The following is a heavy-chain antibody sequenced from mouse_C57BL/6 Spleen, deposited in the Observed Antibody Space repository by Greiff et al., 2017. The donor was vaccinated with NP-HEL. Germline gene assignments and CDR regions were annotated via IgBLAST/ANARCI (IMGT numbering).Heavy chain of an antibody. CDR1: GFTFSDYG. CDR3: ARPITTVVALYAMDY. J-gene: IGHJ4*01. D-gene: IGHD1-1*01. CDR2: ISSGSSTI. Sequence: EVQGVESGGGLVKPGGSLKLSCAASGFTFSDYGMHWVRQAPEKGLEWVAYISSGSSTIYYADTVKGRFTISRDNAKNTLFLQMTSLRSEDTAMYYCARPITTVVALYAMDYWGQGTSVTVSS. V-gene: IGHV5-17*01.